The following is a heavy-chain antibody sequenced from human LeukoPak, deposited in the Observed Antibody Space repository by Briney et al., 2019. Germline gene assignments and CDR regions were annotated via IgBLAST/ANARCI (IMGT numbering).Heavy chain of an antibody. J-gene: IGHJ4*02. CDR3: ARVEGFGERGLVYFDY. Sequence: GGSLRLSCAASGFIFSNYAMHWVRQAPGKGLEWVGVISYDGSNTYYADSVKGRFTISRDNSKNTLYLQMDSLRAEDTAEYYCARVEGFGERGLVYFDYWGQGTLVTVSS. V-gene: IGHV3-30-3*01. D-gene: IGHD3-10*01. CDR2: ISYDGSNT. CDR1: GFIFSNYA.